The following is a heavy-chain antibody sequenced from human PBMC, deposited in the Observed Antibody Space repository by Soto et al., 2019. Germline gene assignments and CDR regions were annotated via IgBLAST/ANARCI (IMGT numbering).Heavy chain of an antibody. D-gene: IGHD3-16*01. Sequence: SETLSLTCSVSGGSIRSSDWTWRRQPPGQALEWIGNIHLSRTTYYNPSLESRVTISVATSKNQFSRRVTSVSAAYTALYYCARSGTYPVCIDLWGRGGRVTVAS. J-gene: IGHJ4*02. V-gene: IGHV4-59*01. CDR2: IHLSRTT. CDR3: ARSGTYPVCIDL. CDR1: GGSIRSSD.